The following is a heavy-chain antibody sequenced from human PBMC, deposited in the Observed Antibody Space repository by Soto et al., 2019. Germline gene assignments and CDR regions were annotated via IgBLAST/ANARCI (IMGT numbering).Heavy chain of an antibody. CDR3: ARGQVVVVVVAAALGFDP. V-gene: IGHV1-8*01. J-gene: IGHJ5*02. D-gene: IGHD2-15*01. Sequence: QVQLVQSGAEVKKPGASVKVSCKASGYTFTSYDINWVRQATGQGLEWMGWMNPNSGNTGYAQKFQGRVTMTRNTSISTAYMELSSLRSEDTAVYYCARGQVVVVVVAAALGFDPWGQGTLVTVSS. CDR1: GYTFTSYD. CDR2: MNPNSGNT.